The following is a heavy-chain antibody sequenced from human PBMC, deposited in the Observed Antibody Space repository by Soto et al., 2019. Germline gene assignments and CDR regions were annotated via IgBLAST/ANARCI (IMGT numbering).Heavy chain of an antibody. D-gene: IGHD6-13*01. CDR1: GGSISSYY. CDR2: ISYSGST. Sequence: SETLSLTCTVSGGSISSYYWSWIRQPPGKGLEWVGYISYSGSTNYNPSLKSRLTISVDTSKNQFSLKLSSVTAADTAVYYCARGGYRTLAWFDPWGQGTLVTVSS. CDR3: ARGGYRTLAWFDP. J-gene: IGHJ5*02. V-gene: IGHV4-59*08.